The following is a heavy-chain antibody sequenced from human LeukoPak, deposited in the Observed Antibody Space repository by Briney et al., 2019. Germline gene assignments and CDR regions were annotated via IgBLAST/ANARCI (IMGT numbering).Heavy chain of an antibody. D-gene: IGHD3-10*02. Sequence: SETLSLTCTVSGGSISSSSYYWGWIRQPPGKGLEWIGSIYYSGSTYYNPSLKSRVTISVDTSKNQFSLKLSSVTAADTAVYYCARGPLFYYWGQGTLVTVSS. CDR2: IYYSGST. CDR1: GGSISSSSYY. CDR3: ARGPLFYY. V-gene: IGHV4-39*07. J-gene: IGHJ4*02.